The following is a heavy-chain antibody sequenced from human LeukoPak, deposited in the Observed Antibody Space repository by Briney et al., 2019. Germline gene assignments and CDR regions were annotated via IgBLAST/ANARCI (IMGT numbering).Heavy chain of an antibody. D-gene: IGHD5-12*01. CDR1: GYTFTHYG. Sequence: GGSLRLSCVISGYTFTHYGFHWVRQAPGKALEWVAYISYNGNNKYEDSVKGRFTISRDNSKNALHLQMNGLRAEDTAVYYCARDPLDISRWANAFDIWGQGTTVIVSS. V-gene: IGHV3-30*03. J-gene: IGHJ3*02. CDR3: ARDPLDISRWANAFDI. CDR2: ISYNGNNK.